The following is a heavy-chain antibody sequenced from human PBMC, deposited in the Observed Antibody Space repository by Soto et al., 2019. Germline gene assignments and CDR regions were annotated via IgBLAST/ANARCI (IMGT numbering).Heavy chain of an antibody. J-gene: IGHJ3*02. D-gene: IGHD2-21*02. CDR1: GYTFTSYG. Sequence: ASVKVSCKASGYTFTSYGISWVRQAPGQGLEWMGWISAYNGNTNYAQKLQGRVTMTTDTSTSTAYMELRSLRSDDTAVYYCARDQLAYCGGDCCFDIWGQGTMVTVSS. CDR2: ISAYNGNT. CDR3: ARDQLAYCGGDCCFDI. V-gene: IGHV1-18*04.